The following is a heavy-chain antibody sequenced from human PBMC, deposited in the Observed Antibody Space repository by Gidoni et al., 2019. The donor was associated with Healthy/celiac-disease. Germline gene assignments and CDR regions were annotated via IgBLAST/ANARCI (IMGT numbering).Heavy chain of an antibody. CDR3: APDPRDIVATPGFDY. CDR2: ISYDGSNK. Sequence: QVQLVESGGGVVQPGRSLRLSCAASGFTFSSYAMHWVRQAPGKGLEWVAVISYDGSNKYYADSVKGRFTISRDNSKNTLYLQMNSLRAEDTAVYYCAPDPRDIVATPGFDYWGQGTLVTVSS. J-gene: IGHJ4*02. D-gene: IGHD5-12*01. V-gene: IGHV3-30*04. CDR1: GFTFSSYA.